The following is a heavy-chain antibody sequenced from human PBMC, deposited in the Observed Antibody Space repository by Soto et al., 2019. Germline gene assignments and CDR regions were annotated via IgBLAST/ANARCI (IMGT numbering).Heavy chain of an antibody. D-gene: IGHD6-6*01. CDR1: GGSISSSNW. CDR2: IYHSGST. V-gene: IGHV4-4*02. CDR3: AVRGPRIAARPVDY. Sequence: QVQLQESGPGLVKPSGTLSLTCAVSGGSISSSNWWSWVRQPPGKGLEWIGEIYHSGSTNYNPSPKGRVPISVDQSKNRFSLKLSSVTAADTAVYYCAVRGPRIAARPVDYWGQGTLVTVSS. J-gene: IGHJ4*02.